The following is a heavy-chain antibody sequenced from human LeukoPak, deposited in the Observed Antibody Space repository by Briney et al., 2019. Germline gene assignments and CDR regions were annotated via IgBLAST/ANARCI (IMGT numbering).Heavy chain of an antibody. V-gene: IGHV4-4*02. CDR3: ARDRYSSSWYTGY. J-gene: IGHJ4*02. CDR2: IYHSGRT. CDR1: GGSISSSNW. Sequence: SETLSLTCAVSGGSISSSNWWSWVRQPPGKGLEWIGEIYHSGRTNYNPSLKSRGTISVDKSKNQFSLKLSSVTAADTAVYYCARDRYSSSWYTGYWGQGTLVTVSS. D-gene: IGHD6-13*01.